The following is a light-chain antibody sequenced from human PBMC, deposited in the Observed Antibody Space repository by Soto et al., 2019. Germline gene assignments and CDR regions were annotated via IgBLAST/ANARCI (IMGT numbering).Light chain of an antibody. CDR3: QQYGSSPFT. J-gene: IGKJ3*01. V-gene: IGKV3-20*01. CDR1: QSFSSSY. CDR2: GAS. Sequence: EIVLTQSPGTLSLSPGEIATLSCRASQSFSSSYLAWYQQKPGQAPRLLIYGASSRATGIPDRFSRSGSGTDFTLNISRLEHEDFAVYYCQQYGSSPFTFGPGTKVDIK.